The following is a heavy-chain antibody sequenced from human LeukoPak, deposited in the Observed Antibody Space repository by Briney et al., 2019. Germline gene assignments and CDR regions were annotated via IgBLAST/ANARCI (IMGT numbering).Heavy chain of an antibody. J-gene: IGHJ4*02. CDR3: ARHEGSGSYYSY. CDR2: ISPDDSEI. Sequence: GESLKISCKGSGYSFTSCWIGWVRQMPGRGLEWMGIISPDDSEIRYSPSFRGQVTISADKSTSTAYLQWSRLKASDTAIYYCARHEGSGSYYSYWGQGTLVTVSS. CDR1: GYSFTSCW. D-gene: IGHD1-26*01. V-gene: IGHV5-51*01.